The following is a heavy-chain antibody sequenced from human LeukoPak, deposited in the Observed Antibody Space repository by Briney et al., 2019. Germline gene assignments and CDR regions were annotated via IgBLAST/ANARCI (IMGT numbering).Heavy chain of an antibody. Sequence: GGSLRLSCAASGFTFDDYAMHWVRQAPGKGLEWVSTISWNSASIGYADSVKGRFTISRDNSKNTLYLQIDSLTTEDTAVYYCARGSFFGITAASWHDPWGQGTLVIVSS. D-gene: IGHD6-13*01. CDR1: GFTFDDYA. J-gene: IGHJ5*02. CDR3: ARGSFFGITAASWHDP. CDR2: ISWNSASI. V-gene: IGHV3-9*01.